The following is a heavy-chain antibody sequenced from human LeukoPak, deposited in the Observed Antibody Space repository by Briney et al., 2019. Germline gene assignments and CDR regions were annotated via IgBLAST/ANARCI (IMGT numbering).Heavy chain of an antibody. CDR1: GGSISSGSYY. D-gene: IGHD1-20*01. J-gene: IGHJ4*02. V-gene: IGHV4-61*02. Sequence: SETLSLTCTVSGGSISSGSYYWSWIRQPAGTGLEWIGRIYTSGSTNYNPSLKSRVTISVDTSKNQFSLKLSSVTAADTAVYYCARHLDNFLFDYWGQGTLVTVSS. CDR2: IYTSGST. CDR3: ARHLDNFLFDY.